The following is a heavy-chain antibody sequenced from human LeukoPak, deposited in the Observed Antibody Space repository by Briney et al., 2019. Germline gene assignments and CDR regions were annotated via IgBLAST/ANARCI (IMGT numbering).Heavy chain of an antibody. CDR1: GGSFSGYY. V-gene: IGHV4-34*01. CDR3: ARQSRTSVTRLRYFDWLLSDY. D-gene: IGHD3-9*01. Sequence: SETLSLTCAVYGGSFSGYYWSWIRQPPGKGLEWIGEINHSGSTNYNPPLKSRVTISVDTSKNQFSLKLSSVTAADTAVYYCARQSRTSVTRLRYFDWLLSDYWGQGTLVTVSS. J-gene: IGHJ4*02. CDR2: INHSGST.